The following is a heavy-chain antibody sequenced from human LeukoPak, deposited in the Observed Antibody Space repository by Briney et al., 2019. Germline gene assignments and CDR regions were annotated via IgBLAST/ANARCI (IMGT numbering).Heavy chain of an antibody. CDR2: IRGSGGST. V-gene: IGHV3-23*01. CDR1: GFTFSSYA. Sequence: GGSLRLSCAASGFTFSSYAMSWVRQAPGKGLEWVSAIRGSGGSTYYADSVKGRFTISRDNSKNTLYLQMNSLRAEDTAVYYCAKGGYCSGGSCYSVDYWGQGTLVTVSS. CDR3: AKGGYCSGGSCYSVDY. J-gene: IGHJ4*02. D-gene: IGHD2-15*01.